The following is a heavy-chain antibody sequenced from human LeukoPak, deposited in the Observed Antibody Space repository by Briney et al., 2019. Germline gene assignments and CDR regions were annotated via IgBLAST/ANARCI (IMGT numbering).Heavy chain of an antibody. D-gene: IGHD2-8*01. CDR1: GGSISSYY. CDR2: IYYSGST. Sequence: SSETLSLTCTVSGGSISSYYWSWIRQPPGKGLEWIGYIYYSGSTNYNPSLKSRVTISVDTSKNQFSLKLSSVTAADTAVYYCARLDPYCTNGVCSNWFDPWGQGTLVTVSS. CDR3: ARLDPYCTNGVCSNWFDP. V-gene: IGHV4-59*01. J-gene: IGHJ5*02.